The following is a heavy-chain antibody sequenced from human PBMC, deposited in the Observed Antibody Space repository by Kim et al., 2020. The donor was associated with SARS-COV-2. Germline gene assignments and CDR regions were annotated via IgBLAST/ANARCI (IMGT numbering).Heavy chain of an antibody. CDR2: ITGSGGTT. D-gene: IGHD3-22*01. V-gene: IGHV3-23*01. Sequence: GGSLRLSCAASELTFTTYFMNWVRQAPGKGLEWVSSITGSGGTTYYADSVKGRFTISRDNSENTLYLQMNDLRVEDTAMYYCVSGYYDSSGSYPGYFALWGRGTLVADSS. J-gene: IGHJ2*01. CDR1: ELTFTTYF. CDR3: VSGYYDSSGSYPGYFAL.